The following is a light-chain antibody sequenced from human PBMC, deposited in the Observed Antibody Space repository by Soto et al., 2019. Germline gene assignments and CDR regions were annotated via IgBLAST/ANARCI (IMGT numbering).Light chain of an antibody. V-gene: IGKV3-20*01. CDR1: QSVSSSY. CDR3: QQYGSSPLT. J-gene: IGKJ4*01. Sequence: EIVLTQSPGTLSLSPGERATLSCRASQSVSSSYLAWYQQKPGQAPRLLIYGGSSRATGIPDRFSGSGSLTDSTLTISRLEPEDFAVYYCQQYGSSPLTFGGGTKVEMK. CDR2: GGS.